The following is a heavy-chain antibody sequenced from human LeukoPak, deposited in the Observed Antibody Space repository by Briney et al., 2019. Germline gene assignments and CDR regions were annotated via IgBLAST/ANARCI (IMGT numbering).Heavy chain of an antibody. CDR2: ISAYNGNT. CDR3: ARSLLVYCSSTSCNLDY. J-gene: IGHJ4*02. Sequence: ASVKVSCKASGYTFTSYGISWVRQAPGQGLEWMGWISAYNGNTNYARKLQGRVTMTTDTSTSTAYMELRSLRSDDTAVYYCARSLLVYCSSTSCNLDYWGQGTLVTVSS. D-gene: IGHD2-2*01. V-gene: IGHV1-18*01. CDR1: GYTFTSYG.